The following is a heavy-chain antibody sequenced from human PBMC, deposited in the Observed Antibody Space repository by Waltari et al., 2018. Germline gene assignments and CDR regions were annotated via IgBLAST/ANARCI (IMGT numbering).Heavy chain of an antibody. V-gene: IGHV1-69*12. D-gene: IGHD6-6*01. CDR2: VIPIFGTA. Sequence: QVQLVQSGAEAKQPGSSVKVSCKASGGTFSSYDISWVRQPPGQGLEWMGAVIPIFGTANYAQKFQCRVTITADESTSTAYLELGSLRAEDTAVYYCSRPRYSSSSGEYFQHWGQGTLVTVSS. CDR3: SRPRYSSSSGEYFQH. CDR1: GGTFSSYD. J-gene: IGHJ1*01.